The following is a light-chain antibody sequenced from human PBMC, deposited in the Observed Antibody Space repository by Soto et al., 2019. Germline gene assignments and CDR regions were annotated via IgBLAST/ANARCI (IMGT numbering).Light chain of an antibody. CDR1: SSDVGAYNY. Sequence: QSALTQPASVSGSPGQAITIPCSGTSSDVGAYNYVSWYQQHPGKAPKLIIYGVSNRPSGVSNRFSGSKSGNTAFLIISGLQAEDEADYYCNSYAGTSYVFGSGTKGTAL. CDR2: GVS. V-gene: IGLV2-14*01. J-gene: IGLJ1*01. CDR3: NSYAGTSYV.